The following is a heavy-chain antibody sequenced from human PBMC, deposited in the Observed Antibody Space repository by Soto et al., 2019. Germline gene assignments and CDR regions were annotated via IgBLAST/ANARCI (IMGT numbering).Heavy chain of an antibody. CDR2: VSASGLNT. V-gene: IGHV3-23*01. CDR3: AKVPPRRTTGYIFDY. J-gene: IGHJ4*02. CDR1: GFTFSTYA. D-gene: IGHD5-18*01. Sequence: EVQLLESGGKLVQPGGSLTLSCAASGFTFSTYAMAWVRQAPGKGLEWVSGVSASGLNTDYADPVKGRFYISRDNSKNPVSLHMNSLRAEETALYFCAKVPPRRTTGYIFDYWGPGTRVTVPS.